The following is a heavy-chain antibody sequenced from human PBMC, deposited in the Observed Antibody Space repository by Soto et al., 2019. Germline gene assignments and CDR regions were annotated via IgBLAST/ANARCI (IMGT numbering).Heavy chain of an antibody. CDR3: ARDRSADRFVQYFQH. J-gene: IGHJ1*01. D-gene: IGHD6-19*01. CDR1: GFTFSSYG. V-gene: IGHV3-30*03. CDR2: ISYDGSNK. Sequence: GGSLRLSCAASGFTFSSYGMHWVRQAPGKGLEWVAVISYDGSNKYYTDSVKGRFTISRDNSKNTLYLQMNSLRAEDTAVYYCARDRSADRFVQYFQHWGPGTLVTVSS.